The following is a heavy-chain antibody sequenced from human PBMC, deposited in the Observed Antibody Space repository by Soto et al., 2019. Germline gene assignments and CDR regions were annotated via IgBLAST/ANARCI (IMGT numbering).Heavy chain of an antibody. J-gene: IGHJ5*02. CDR1: GFSFESYA. V-gene: IGHV3-21*01. D-gene: IGHD2-2*01. Sequence: EVQLLESGGGLVQPGGSLRLSCAASGFSFESYAMNWVRQAPGKGLEWVSSISSSSSYIYYADSVKGRFTISRDNAKNSLYLQMNRLRAEDTAVYYCARDHFKVVPAAINWFDPWGQGTLVTVSS. CDR3: ARDHFKVVPAAINWFDP. CDR2: ISSSSSYI.